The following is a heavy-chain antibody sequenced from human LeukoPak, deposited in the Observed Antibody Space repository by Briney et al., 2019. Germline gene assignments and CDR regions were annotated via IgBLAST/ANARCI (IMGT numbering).Heavy chain of an antibody. CDR3: ARDQRYCSSTSCYALDR. Sequence: PGGSLRLSCAASGFTFSSYSMNWVRQAPGKGLEWVSYISSSSSTIYYADSVKGRFTISRDNAKNSLYLQMNSLRAEDTAVYYCARDQRYCSSTSCYALDRWGQGTLVTVSS. CDR2: ISSSSSTI. J-gene: IGHJ5*02. V-gene: IGHV3-48*04. D-gene: IGHD2-2*01. CDR1: GFTFSSYS.